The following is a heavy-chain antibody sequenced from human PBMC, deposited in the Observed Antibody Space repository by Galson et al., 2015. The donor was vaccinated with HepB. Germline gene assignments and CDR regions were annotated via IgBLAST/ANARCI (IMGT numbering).Heavy chain of an antibody. J-gene: IGHJ6*03. Sequence: LEWVAVIWYDGSNKYYADSVKGRFTISRDNSKNTLYLQMNSLRAEDTAVYYCARKGGYDYIWGSYRYLDYYYMDVWGKGTTVTVSS. CDR2: IWYDGSNK. D-gene: IGHD3-16*02. CDR3: ARKGGYDYIWGSYRYLDYYYMDV. V-gene: IGHV3-33*01.